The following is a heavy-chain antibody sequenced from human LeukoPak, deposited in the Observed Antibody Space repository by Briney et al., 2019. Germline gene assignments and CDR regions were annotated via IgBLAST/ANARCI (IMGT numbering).Heavy chain of an antibody. CDR1: GFIFKSYW. CDR2: IKQDGSEE. D-gene: IGHD5-18*01. V-gene: IGHV3-7*01. CDR3: AKDPRDHSYGWSWRYFDY. Sequence: GGSLRLSCAASGFIFKSYWMSWVRQAPGKGLEWVASIKQDGSEENYVDSVRGRFTISRDNAKKSLYLQMNSLRPEDTAVYYCAKDPRDHSYGWSWRYFDYWGQGTLVTVSS. J-gene: IGHJ4*02.